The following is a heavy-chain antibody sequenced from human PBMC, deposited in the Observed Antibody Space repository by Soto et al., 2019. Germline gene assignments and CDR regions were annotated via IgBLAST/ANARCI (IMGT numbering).Heavy chain of an antibody. Sequence: PSETLSLTCAVHGGSFSGYYWDWIRQPPGKGLEWIGSIYSTGNTYYNPSLNSQVTISVDTSKNQFSLNVISVTAADTAVYYCRRSSRYSTDVWGQGTTVTVSS. J-gene: IGHJ6*02. CDR1: GGSFSGYY. D-gene: IGHD6-13*01. CDR2: IYSTGNT. CDR3: RRSSRYSTDV. V-gene: IGHV4-34*01.